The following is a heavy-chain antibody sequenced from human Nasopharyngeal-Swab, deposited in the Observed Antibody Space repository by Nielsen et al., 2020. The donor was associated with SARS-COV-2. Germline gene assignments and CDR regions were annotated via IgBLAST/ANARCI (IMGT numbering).Heavy chain of an antibody. CDR1: GASISGGPYY. V-gene: IGHV4-61*02. Sequence: LRLSCTVSGASISGGPYYWSWIRQPAGRGLEWVGRLYTDGSTHFNPSLKSRVTISVDTSKNQVSLKVTSVTAADTAVYYCASTSTDIATIAYFDYWGQGTLVTVSS. CDR3: ASTSTDIATIAYFDY. D-gene: IGHD5-24*01. J-gene: IGHJ4*02. CDR2: LYTDGST.